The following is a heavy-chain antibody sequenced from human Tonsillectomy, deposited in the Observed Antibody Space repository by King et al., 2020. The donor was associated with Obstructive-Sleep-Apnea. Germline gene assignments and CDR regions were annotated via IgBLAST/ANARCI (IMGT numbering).Heavy chain of an antibody. Sequence: VQMQESGPGLVKPSQTLSLTCTVSGGSISSGGYYWSWIRQHPGKGLEWIGDIYYSGSTYYNPSLKSRVTISVDTSKNQFSLKLSSVTAADTAVYYCARAWEGDYCSGGSCYSKWFDPWGQGTLVTVSS. CDR2: IYYSGST. CDR3: ARAWEGDYCSGGSCYSKWFDP. CDR1: GGSISSGGYY. D-gene: IGHD2-15*01. V-gene: IGHV4-31*03. J-gene: IGHJ5*02.